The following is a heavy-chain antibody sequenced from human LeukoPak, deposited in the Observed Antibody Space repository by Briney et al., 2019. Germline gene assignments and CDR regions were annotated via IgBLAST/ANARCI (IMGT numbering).Heavy chain of an antibody. D-gene: IGHD2-2*01. Sequence: ASVKVSFKASGYTYTDYYIHWVRQAAGQGLEGMGWNNPNSGDTDSAQTFQDRVTMTRDTFISKVYMGLSRLRSDDTAVYFCAGVLCSDTTCYPDAPLDHWGQGTMVTVSS. V-gene: IGHV1-2*02. CDR3: AGVLCSDTTCYPDAPLDH. CDR1: GYTYTDYY. CDR2: NNPNSGDT. J-gene: IGHJ3*01.